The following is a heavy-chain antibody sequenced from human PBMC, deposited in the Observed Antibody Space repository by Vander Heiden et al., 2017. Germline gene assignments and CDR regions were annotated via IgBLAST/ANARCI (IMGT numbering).Heavy chain of an antibody. CDR3: ARVRDIVVVPAAIRGWFDP. J-gene: IGHJ5*02. Sequence: QVQLVQSGAEVKKPGASVKVSCKASGYTFTSYGISWVRQAPGQGLEWMGWISAYNGNTNCAQKLQGRVTMTTDTSTSTAYMELRSLRSDDTAVYYCARVRDIVVVPAAIRGWFDPWGQGTLVTVSS. D-gene: IGHD2-2*02. CDR2: ISAYNGNT. CDR1: GYTFTSYG. V-gene: IGHV1-18*01.